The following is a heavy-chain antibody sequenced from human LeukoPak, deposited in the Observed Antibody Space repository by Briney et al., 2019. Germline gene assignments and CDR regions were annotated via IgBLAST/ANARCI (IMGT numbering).Heavy chain of an antibody. Sequence: PSETLSLTCTVSGGSISSYYWSWIRQPPGKGLEWIGYIYYSGSTNYNPSLKSRVTISVDTSKNQFSLKLSSVTAADTAVYYCARGPQPVDFYYYGMDVWGQGTTVTVSS. V-gene: IGHV4-59*08. CDR3: ARGPQPVDFYYYGMDV. J-gene: IGHJ6*02. CDR1: GGSISSYY. CDR2: IYYSGST. D-gene: IGHD6-13*01.